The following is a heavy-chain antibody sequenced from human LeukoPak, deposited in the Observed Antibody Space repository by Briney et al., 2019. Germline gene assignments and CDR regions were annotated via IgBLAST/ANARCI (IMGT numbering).Heavy chain of an antibody. D-gene: IGHD1-14*01. CDR2: ISSNGERT. J-gene: IGHJ4*02. V-gene: IGHV3-23*01. CDR1: GFIFSRYG. CDR3: ARGGITPRKFDS. Sequence: GGSLRLSCAASGFIFSRYGMSWVRQAPGKGLEWVSGISSNGERTYFADSVKGRFGISRDNSKNTVYLQMESPRAEDTAVYYCARGGITPRKFDSWGQGTLVTVSS.